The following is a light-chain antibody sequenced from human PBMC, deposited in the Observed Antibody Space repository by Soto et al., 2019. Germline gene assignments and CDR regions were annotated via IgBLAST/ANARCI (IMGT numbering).Light chain of an antibody. CDR2: EVT. CDR1: SGDIGSYNR. CDR3: AAWDDSLSGPV. V-gene: IGLV1-47*01. Sequence: QSVLTQPPSVSGAPGQRVTISCTGTSGDIGSYNRVSWYQQHPGKAPKLIIYEVTDRPSGVSNRFSGSKSGTSASLAISGLRSEDEADYYCAAWDDSLSGPVFGGGTKLTVL. J-gene: IGLJ2*01.